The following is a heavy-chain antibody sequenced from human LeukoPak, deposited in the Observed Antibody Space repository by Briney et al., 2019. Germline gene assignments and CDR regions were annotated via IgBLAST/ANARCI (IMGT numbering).Heavy chain of an antibody. CDR1: GFTFSSYG. V-gene: IGHV3-30*18. CDR2: ISYDGSNK. Sequence: PGRSLRLSCAASGFTFSSYGMHWVRQAPGKGLEWVAVISYDGSNKYYADSVKGRFTISRDNSKNTLYLQMNSLRAEDTAVYYCAKGWETDYWGQGTLVTVSS. CDR3: AKGWETDY. D-gene: IGHD1-26*01. J-gene: IGHJ4*02.